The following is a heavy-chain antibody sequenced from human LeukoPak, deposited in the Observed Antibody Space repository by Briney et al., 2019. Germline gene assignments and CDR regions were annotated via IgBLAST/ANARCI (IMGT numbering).Heavy chain of an antibody. D-gene: IGHD1-26*01. CDR2: FDPEDGET. J-gene: IGHJ4*02. CDR1: GYTLTELS. V-gene: IGHV1-24*01. Sequence: ASVKVSCKVSGYTLTELSMHWVRQAPGKGLEWMGGFDPEDGETIYAQKFQGRVTMTEDTSTDTAYMELSSLRSEDTAVYYCAAELYSGTYGRCCSFAFWGQGTQVTVSS. CDR3: AAELYSGTYGRCCSFAF.